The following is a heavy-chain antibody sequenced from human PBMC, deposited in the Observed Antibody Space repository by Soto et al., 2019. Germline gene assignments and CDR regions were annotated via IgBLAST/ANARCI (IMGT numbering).Heavy chain of an antibody. J-gene: IGHJ3*02. CDR3: AREVAADGTFREDVVDI. D-gene: IGHD6-13*01. CDR2: IIPIFTTT. CDR1: GGTFSNHA. Sequence: QVHLVQSGAEVKKPGSSVKVSCKASGGTFSNHAINWVRQAPGQGLEWMGRIIPIFTTTNYAQKFQGRGTMPRDASTITASMELSSLKHDATAVYYGAREVAADGTFREDVVDIWGQGTLVTVSS. V-gene: IGHV1-69*05.